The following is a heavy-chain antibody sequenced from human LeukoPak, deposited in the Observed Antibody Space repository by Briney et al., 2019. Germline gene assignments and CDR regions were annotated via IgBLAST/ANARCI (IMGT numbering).Heavy chain of an antibody. CDR1: GGSISSGSYY. Sequence: KASQTLSLTCTVSGGSISSGSYYWSWIRQPAGKGLEWIGYIYYSGSTNYNPSLKSRVTISVDTSKNQFSLKLSSVTAADTAVYYCARLNYGDYSGAFDIWGQGTIITVSS. V-gene: IGHV4-61*10. CDR2: IYYSGST. J-gene: IGHJ3*02. CDR3: ARLNYGDYSGAFDI. D-gene: IGHD4-17*01.